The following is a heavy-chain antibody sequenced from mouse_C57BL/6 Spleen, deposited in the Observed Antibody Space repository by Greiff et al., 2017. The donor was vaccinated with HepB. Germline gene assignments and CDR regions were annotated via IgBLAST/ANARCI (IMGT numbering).Heavy chain of an antibody. CDR2: ISSGSSTI. D-gene: IGHD1-1*01. CDR1: GFTFSDYG. V-gene: IGHV5-17*01. Sequence: VQLKESGGGLVKPGGSLKLSCAASGFTFSDYGMHWVRQAPEKGLEWVAYISSGSSTIYYADTVKGRFTISRDNAKNTLFLQMTSLRSEDTAMYYCARSYGSRYYAMDYWGQGTSVTVSS. J-gene: IGHJ4*01. CDR3: ARSYGSRYYAMDY.